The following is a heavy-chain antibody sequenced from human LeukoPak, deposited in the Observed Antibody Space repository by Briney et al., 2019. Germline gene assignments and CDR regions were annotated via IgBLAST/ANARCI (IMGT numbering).Heavy chain of an antibody. CDR2: IKQDVSEK. D-gene: IGHD3-10*02. CDR3: AELGITMIGGV. Sequence: GGSLRLSCAASGFTFSSYWMSWVRQAPGKGLEWVANIKQDVSEKYYVDSVKGRFTISRDNAKHSLYLQMNSLRAEDTAVYYCAELGITMIGGVWGKGTTVTISS. J-gene: IGHJ6*04. CDR1: GFTFSSYW. V-gene: IGHV3-7*01.